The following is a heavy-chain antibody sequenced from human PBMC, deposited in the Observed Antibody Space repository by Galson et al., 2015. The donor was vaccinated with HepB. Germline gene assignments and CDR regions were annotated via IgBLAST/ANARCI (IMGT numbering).Heavy chain of an antibody. CDR3: AKDSIAPSGAGCGMDV. Sequence: SLRLSCAAPRFTFTKYGMHWVRQAPGKGLEWLAFISNDGSVKHNANSVKGRFTISRDNSRNTLYLQMNSLRPEDTAVYYCAKDSIAPSGAGCGMDVWGQGTTVTVSS. D-gene: IGHD6-13*01. J-gene: IGHJ6*02. CDR1: RFTFTKYG. V-gene: IGHV3-30*18. CDR2: ISNDGSVK.